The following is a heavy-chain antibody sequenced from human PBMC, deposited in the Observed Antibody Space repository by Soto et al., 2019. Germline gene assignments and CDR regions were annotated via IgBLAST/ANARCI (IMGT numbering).Heavy chain of an antibody. CDR3: AKDMAYSSSKEVDY. J-gene: IGHJ4*02. V-gene: IGHV3-9*01. D-gene: IGHD6-6*01. Sequence: GWSLRLSCAASGFTFDDYAMHWVRQAPGKGLEWVSGISWNSGSIGYADSVKGRFTISRDNAKNSLYLQMNSLRAEDTALYYCAKDMAYSSSKEVDYCGPGTLVTVSA. CDR2: ISWNSGSI. CDR1: GFTFDDYA.